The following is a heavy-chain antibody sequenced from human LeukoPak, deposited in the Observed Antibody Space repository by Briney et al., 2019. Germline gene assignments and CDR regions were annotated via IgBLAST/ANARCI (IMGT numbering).Heavy chain of an antibody. Sequence: PGGSLRLSCAAAGFTFSSYAMSWVRQAPGKGLEWVSAIGGSGSTTYYADSVKGQFTISRDNSKNTLYLQMNSLRAEDTAVYYCARALRSGSYYAFDYWGPGTLVTVSS. V-gene: IGHV3-23*01. J-gene: IGHJ4*02. CDR1: GFTFSSYA. CDR2: IGGSGSTT. CDR3: ARALRSGSYYAFDY. D-gene: IGHD3-10*01.